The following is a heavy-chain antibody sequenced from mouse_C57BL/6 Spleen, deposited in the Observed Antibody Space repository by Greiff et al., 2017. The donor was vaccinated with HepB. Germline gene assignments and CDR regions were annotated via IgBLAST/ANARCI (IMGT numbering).Heavy chain of an antibody. CDR2: ISNLAYSI. V-gene: IGHV5-15*01. Sequence: EVQGVESGGGLVQPGGSLKLSCAASGFTFSDYGMAWVRQAPRKGPEWVAFISNLAYSIYYADTVTGRFTISRENAKNTLYLEMSSLRSEDTAMYYCARRGDYYGSVSMDYWGQGTSVTVAS. CDR3: ARRGDYYGSVSMDY. D-gene: IGHD1-1*01. CDR1: GFTFSDYG. J-gene: IGHJ4*01.